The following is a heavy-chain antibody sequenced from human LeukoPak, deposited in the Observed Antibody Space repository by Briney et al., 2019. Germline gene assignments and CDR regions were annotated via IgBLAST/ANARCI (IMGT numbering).Heavy chain of an antibody. J-gene: IGHJ4*02. V-gene: IGHV1-69*04. CDR2: IIPILGIA. CDR3: AKVVSTGYDNYFDY. CDR1: GGTFSSYA. Sequence: SVKVSCKASGGTFSSYAISWVRQAPGQGLEWMGRIIPILGIANYAQKFQGRVTITADKSTSTAYMELSSLRPEDTAVYYCAKVVSTGYDNYFDYWGQGTLVTVSS. D-gene: IGHD5-12*01.